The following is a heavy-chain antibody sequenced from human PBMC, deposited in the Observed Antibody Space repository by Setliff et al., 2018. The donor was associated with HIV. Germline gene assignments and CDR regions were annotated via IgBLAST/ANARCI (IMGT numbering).Heavy chain of an antibody. Sequence: SETLSLTCSVSGGSISGNAWSWIRQPPGKGLEWIGYSSTSGCTNCNPSLESRVTISVDTSKNQVSLKLRSVTAADTAVYYCARVDCSGGSCYSPAYWGQGTLVTVSS. CDR3: ARVDCSGGSCYSPAY. CDR1: GGSISGNA. CDR2: SSTSGCT. V-gene: IGHV4-4*08. D-gene: IGHD2-15*01. J-gene: IGHJ4*02.